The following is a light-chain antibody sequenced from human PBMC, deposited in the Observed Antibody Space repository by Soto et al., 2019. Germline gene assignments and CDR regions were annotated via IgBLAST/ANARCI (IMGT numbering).Light chain of an antibody. V-gene: IGLV2-14*01. CDR1: SSDVGGYNY. CDR2: EVS. J-gene: IGLJ1*01. Sequence: QSVLTQPASVSGSPGQSITISCTGTSSDVGGYNYVSWYQQHPGKAPKLMIHEVSNRPSGVSNRFSGSKSGNTASLTISGLQAEDEADYYCSSFSSSTTFYVFGTGTKVTVL. CDR3: SSFSSSTTFYV.